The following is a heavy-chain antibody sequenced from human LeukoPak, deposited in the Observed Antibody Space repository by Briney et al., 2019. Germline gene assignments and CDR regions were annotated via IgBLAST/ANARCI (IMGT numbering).Heavy chain of an antibody. D-gene: IGHD5-24*01. CDR2: ISAYNGNT. CDR3: ARRLSIRRREWFEP. J-gene: IGHJ5*02. Sequence: GTSVKLSCKPSGYTFTSYGISWARQASGQGLESIAFISAYNGNTNYAQKLQGRVTITTDTSTNTADMELRSNIYHVTAVYYCARRLSIRRREWFEPWGQGNVVTVSS. CDR1: GYTFTSYG. V-gene: IGHV1-18*04.